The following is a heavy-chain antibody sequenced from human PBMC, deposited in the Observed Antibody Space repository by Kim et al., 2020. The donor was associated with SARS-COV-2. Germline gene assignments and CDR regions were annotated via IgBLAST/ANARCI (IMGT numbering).Heavy chain of an antibody. CDR2: IYHSGST. D-gene: IGHD3-22*01. CDR1: GYSISSGYY. Sequence: SETLSLTCTVSGYSISSGYYWGWIRQPPGKGLEWIGSIYHSGSTYYNPSLKSRVTISVDTSKNQFSMKLSSVSAAATAVYYCARALEYYFDSLYYFDY. V-gene: IGHV4-38-2*02. J-gene: IGHJ4*01. CDR3: ARALEYYFDSLYYFDY.